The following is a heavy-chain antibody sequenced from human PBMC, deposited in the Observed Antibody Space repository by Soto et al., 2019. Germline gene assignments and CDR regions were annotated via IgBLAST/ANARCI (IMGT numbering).Heavy chain of an antibody. CDR1: GGSINSGGYC. Sequence: QVQLQESGPGLVKPSQTLSLTCTVSGGSINSGGYCWIWIRQHPGKGLDWIGCISYGGSTSYNPSLKIRVTISVETSKNQFSLKLTSVTAADTAVYYCSRGILVWGQGALITVSS. V-gene: IGHV4-31*03. CDR3: SRGILV. CDR2: ISYGGST. D-gene: IGHD5-18*01. J-gene: IGHJ4*02.